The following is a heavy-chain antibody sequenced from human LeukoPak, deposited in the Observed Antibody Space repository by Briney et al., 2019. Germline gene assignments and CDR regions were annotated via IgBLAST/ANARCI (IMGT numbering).Heavy chain of an antibody. CDR2: INQDGSKK. Sequence: GGSLRLSCAASGFSFSDDLMCWVRQAPGKGLQWVANINQDGSKKYYADSLKGRFTISRDNAKNSLYLQMSSLRAEDTAVYYCARDHAYRADYWGQGTLVAVSS. D-gene: IGHD2-2*01. CDR3: ARDHAYRADY. J-gene: IGHJ4*02. V-gene: IGHV3-7*01. CDR1: GFSFSDDL.